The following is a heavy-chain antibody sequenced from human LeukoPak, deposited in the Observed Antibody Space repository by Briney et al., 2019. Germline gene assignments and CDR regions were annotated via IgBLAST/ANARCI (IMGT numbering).Heavy chain of an antibody. V-gene: IGHV3-33*08. CDR3: ARDLLIDYYDSSGSYFDY. CDR1: GFTFSSYA. J-gene: IGHJ4*02. D-gene: IGHD3-22*01. Sequence: GGSLRLSCAASGFTFSSYAMHWVRQAPGKGLEWVAVIWYDGSNKYYADSVKGRFTISRDNSKNTLYLQMNSLRAEDTAVYYCARDLLIDYYDSSGSYFDYWGQGTLVTVSS. CDR2: IWYDGSNK.